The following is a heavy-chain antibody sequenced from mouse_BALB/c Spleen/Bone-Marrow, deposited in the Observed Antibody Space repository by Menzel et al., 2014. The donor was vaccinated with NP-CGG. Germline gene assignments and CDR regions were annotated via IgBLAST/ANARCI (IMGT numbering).Heavy chain of an antibody. V-gene: IGHV2-5*01. CDR1: GISLSSYG. CDR3: AKNGNWYFDV. J-gene: IGHJ1*01. D-gene: IGHD1-1*02. CDR2: IWRGGST. Sequence: VMLVESGPGLVQPSQSLSITCTVSGISLSSYGVHWVRQSPGKGLEWLGVIWRGGSTDYNAAFMSRLSITKDNSKSQVFFKMNSLQADDTAIYYCAKNGNWYFDVWGAGTTVTVSS.